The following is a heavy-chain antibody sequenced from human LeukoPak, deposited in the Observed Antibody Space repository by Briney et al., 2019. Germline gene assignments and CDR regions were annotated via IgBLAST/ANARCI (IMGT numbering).Heavy chain of an antibody. Sequence: PSETLSLTCGVSGGSLSGFFWTWIRQSPGRGLEWIGEINRRGTTYYNPSLESRLAISLDTSRNQFFLNLTSVTSEARNVYFCARGGTTYFSGSGTHPWGQGTLVTVSS. D-gene: IGHD3-10*01. J-gene: IGHJ5*02. CDR3: ARGGTTYFSGSGTHP. CDR1: GGSLSGFF. V-gene: IGHV4-34*01. CDR2: INRRGTT.